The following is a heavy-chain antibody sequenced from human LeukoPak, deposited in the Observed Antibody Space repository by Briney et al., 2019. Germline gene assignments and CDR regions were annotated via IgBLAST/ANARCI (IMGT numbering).Heavy chain of an antibody. J-gene: IGHJ1*01. D-gene: IGHD1-7*01. CDR3: ARDYSLTLGTTTYFQH. CDR1: GYIFDIYA. Sequence: ASVKVSCKASGYIFDIYAMIWMRQAPGQGLELMGWINTNTGNPTYAQGFTGRFVFSLDTSVSTAYLQISSLKAEDTAMYYCARDYSLTLGTTTYFQHWGQGTLVTVSS. CDR2: INTNTGNP. V-gene: IGHV7-4-1*02.